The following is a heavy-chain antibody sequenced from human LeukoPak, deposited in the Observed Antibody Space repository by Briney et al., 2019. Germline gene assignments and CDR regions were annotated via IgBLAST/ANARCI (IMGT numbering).Heavy chain of an antibody. CDR3: ARTKGTLVRGSFDY. Sequence: SETLSLTCAVSDYSISSGYYWGWIRQPPGKGLEWIASIYHSGSTYYNPSLKSRATISADTSKNEFSLKVTSVTAADTAVYYCARTKGTLVRGSFDYWGQGILVTVSS. D-gene: IGHD3-10*01. CDR1: DYSISSGYY. V-gene: IGHV4-38-2*01. J-gene: IGHJ4*02. CDR2: IYHSGST.